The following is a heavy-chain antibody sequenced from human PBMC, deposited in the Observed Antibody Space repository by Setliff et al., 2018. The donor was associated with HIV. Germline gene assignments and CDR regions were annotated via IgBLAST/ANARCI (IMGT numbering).Heavy chain of an antibody. V-gene: IGHV4-61*09. D-gene: IGHD3-10*01. CDR2: IYPSGST. CDR1: GGSISSGSDY. J-gene: IGHJ5*02. Sequence: SETLSLTCTVSGGSISSGSDYWSWIRQPAGKGLEWIGHIYPSGSTNYSPSLKSRVTISVDTSKNQISLKLSSVTAADTAVYYCARVAAGTYGKGDWFDPWGQGTQVTISS. CDR3: ARVAAGTYGKGDWFDP.